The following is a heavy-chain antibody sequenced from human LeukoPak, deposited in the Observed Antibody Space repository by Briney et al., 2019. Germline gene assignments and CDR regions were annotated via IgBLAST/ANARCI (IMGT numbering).Heavy chain of an antibody. D-gene: IGHD3-10*01. CDR2: ISGRSETT. J-gene: IGHJ4*02. CDR3: PNFVYDSGNRRFDY. V-gene: IGHV3-23*01. CDR1: GFTISTYV. Sequence: GGSLRLSCAASGFTISTYVMNWIRQAPGKGLEWVSKISGRSETTYYSDSVKGWITISRDNPKNTLYLQMNTLRAEDTAVYYCPNFVYDSGNRRFDYSGQGTLVTVSS.